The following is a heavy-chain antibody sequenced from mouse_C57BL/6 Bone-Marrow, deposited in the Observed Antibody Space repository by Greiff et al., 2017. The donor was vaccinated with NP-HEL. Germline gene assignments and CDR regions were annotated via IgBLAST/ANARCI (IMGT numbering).Heavy chain of an antibody. Sequence: VQLKQSGPELVKPGDSVKISCKASGYSFTGYFMNWVMQSHGKSLEWIGRINPYNGDTFYNQKLKGKATLTVDKSSSTAHMELRSLTSEDSAVYYCARSPYDYDADYWGQGTTLTVSS. CDR1: GYSFTGYF. CDR2: INPYNGDT. CDR3: ARSPYDYDADY. J-gene: IGHJ2*01. V-gene: IGHV1-20*01. D-gene: IGHD2-4*01.